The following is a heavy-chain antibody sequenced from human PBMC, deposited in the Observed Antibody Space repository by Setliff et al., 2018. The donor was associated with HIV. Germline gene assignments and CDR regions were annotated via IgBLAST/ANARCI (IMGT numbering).Heavy chain of an antibody. CDR2: IKQDESEE. D-gene: IGHD1-1*01. Sequence: GGSLRLSCAASGFTFSSHWMSWVRQAPGKGLEWVANIKQDESEEWYADSVKGRFTISRDNTKNSLYLQINSLSAEDTAVYYCAREAYRLPWIDNRGQGTLVTVSS. CDR1: GFTFSSHW. V-gene: IGHV3-7*03. J-gene: IGHJ4*02. CDR3: AREAYRLPWIDN.